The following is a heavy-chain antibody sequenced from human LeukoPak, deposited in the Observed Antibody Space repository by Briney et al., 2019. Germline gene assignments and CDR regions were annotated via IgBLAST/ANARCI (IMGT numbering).Heavy chain of an antibody. CDR3: AKALYDFWSGYLA. Sequence: GGSLRLSCAASGFTLSSYAMSWVRQAPGKGLEWVSAISGSGGSTYYADSVKGRFTISRDNSKNTLYLQMNSLRAEDTAVYYCAKALYDFWSGYLAWGRGTLVTVSS. CDR2: ISGSGGST. J-gene: IGHJ4*02. V-gene: IGHV3-23*01. D-gene: IGHD3-3*01. CDR1: GFTLSSYA.